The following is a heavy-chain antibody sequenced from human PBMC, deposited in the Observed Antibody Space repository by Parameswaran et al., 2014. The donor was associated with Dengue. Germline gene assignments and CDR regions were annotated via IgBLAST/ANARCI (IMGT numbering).Heavy chain of an antibody. D-gene: IGHD2-15*01. Sequence: WIRQPPGKGLEWIGEIYHSGSTNYNPSLKSRVTISVDTSKNQFSLKLSSVTAADTAVYYCARVGGYCSGDSCVLYHFDYWGQGTLVTVSS. CDR2: IYHSGST. V-gene: IGHV4-34*01. J-gene: IGHJ4*02. CDR3: ARVGGYCSGDSCVLYHFDY.